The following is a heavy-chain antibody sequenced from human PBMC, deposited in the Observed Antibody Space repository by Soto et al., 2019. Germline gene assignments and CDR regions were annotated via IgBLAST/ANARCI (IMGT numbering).Heavy chain of an antibody. CDR2: ISSSGSTI. CDR3: ARILTTVVPQYYFDY. J-gene: IGHJ4*02. V-gene: IGHV3-11*01. D-gene: IGHD4-17*01. Sequence: VQLLASGGGLVQPGGSLRLSCAASGIIFSDYYMSWIRQAPGKGLEWVSYISSSGSTIYYADSVKGRFTISRDNAKNSLYLQMNSLRAEDTAVYYCARILTTVVPQYYFDYWGQGTLVTVSS. CDR1: GIIFSDYY.